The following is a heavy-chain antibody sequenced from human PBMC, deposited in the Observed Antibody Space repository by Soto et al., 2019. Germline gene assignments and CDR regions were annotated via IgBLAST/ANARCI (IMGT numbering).Heavy chain of an antibody. J-gene: IGHJ6*02. V-gene: IGHV4-39*01. Sequence: QLQLQESGPGLVKPSETLSLTCTVSGGSISSSSYYWGWIRQPPGKGLEWIGSIFYSGSTYYNPSLKREVTRSGDMSKNQFSLKMSSVTTADTAVYYCARHVTECSDRSCYSDFPYSGMGVWGRGTAVTVSS. D-gene: IGHD2-15*01. CDR3: ARHVTECSDRSCYSDFPYSGMGV. CDR2: IFYSGST. CDR1: GGSISSSSYY.